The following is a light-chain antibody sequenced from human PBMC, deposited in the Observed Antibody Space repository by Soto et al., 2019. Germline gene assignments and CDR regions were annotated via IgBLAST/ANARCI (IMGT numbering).Light chain of an antibody. Sequence: DIKMSQSPSTLSASVGDRVTITCRASQSISSWLAWYQQKPGKAPKLLIYDASNLETGVPSRFSGSGSGTDFTFTISSLQPEDIATYYCQQYDNLPITFGQGTRLEIK. CDR1: QSISSW. V-gene: IGKV1-33*01. CDR2: DAS. J-gene: IGKJ5*01. CDR3: QQYDNLPIT.